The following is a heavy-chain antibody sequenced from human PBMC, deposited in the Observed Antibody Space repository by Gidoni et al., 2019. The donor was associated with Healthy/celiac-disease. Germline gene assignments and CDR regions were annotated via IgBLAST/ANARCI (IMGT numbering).Heavy chain of an antibody. V-gene: IGHV1-2*06. Sequence: QVQLVQSGAEVKKPGASVTVSCKASGYTFPGYYMHWERQAPGQGLEWMGRINPNSGGTNYAQKFQGRVTMTRDTSISTAYMELSRLRSDDTAVYYCASARRYCSGGSCHWGSEAFDIWGQGTMVTVSS. CDR2: INPNSGGT. CDR3: ASARRYCSGGSCHWGSEAFDI. J-gene: IGHJ3*02. D-gene: IGHD2-15*01. CDR1: GYTFPGYY.